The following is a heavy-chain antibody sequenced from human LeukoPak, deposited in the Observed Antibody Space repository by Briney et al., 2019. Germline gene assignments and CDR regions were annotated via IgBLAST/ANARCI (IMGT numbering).Heavy chain of an antibody. J-gene: IGHJ4*02. D-gene: IGHD1-26*01. V-gene: IGHV3-7*01. CDR1: EFTFGNYW. CDR2: IRQDGNEF. CDR3: ARDTVSGATLLDY. Sequence: GGSLRLSCAASEFTFGNYWMSWVRQVPGEGPEWVANIRQDGNEFYYVDSVKGRFTISRDNAKNSLYLQMNSLRVEDTAVYYCARDTVSGATLLDYWGQGTLVTVSS.